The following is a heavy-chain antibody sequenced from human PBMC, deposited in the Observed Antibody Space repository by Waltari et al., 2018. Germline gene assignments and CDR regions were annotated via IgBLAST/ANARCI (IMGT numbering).Heavy chain of an antibody. V-gene: IGHV3-23*01. Sequence: EVQLLESGGGLVQPGGSLRLSCAASGFTFSSYAMSWVRQAPGKGLECVSALSGSGGSTYYADSVKGRFTISRDNSKNTLYLQMNSLRAEDTAVYYCAKDLVGSRDFWSGYPQRTYYYGMDVWGQGTTVTVSS. CDR3: AKDLVGSRDFWSGYPQRTYYYGMDV. CDR1: GFTFSSYA. D-gene: IGHD3-3*01. CDR2: LSGSGGST. J-gene: IGHJ6*02.